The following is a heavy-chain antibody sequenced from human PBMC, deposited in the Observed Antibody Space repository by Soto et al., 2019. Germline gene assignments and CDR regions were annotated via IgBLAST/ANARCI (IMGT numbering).Heavy chain of an antibody. J-gene: IGHJ3*02. D-gene: IGHD3-10*01. V-gene: IGHV1-69*02. Sequence: QVQLVQSGAEVKKTGSYVKVSCKASGGRFSSYTLSWVRQAPGQGLEWMGRIVPMVGRTIYAQKFQGRVVISADKATTTAYMDLRNLASEDTARYYCALDSGSAVFDIWGQGTLVTVSS. CDR1: GGRFSSYT. CDR2: IVPMVGRT. CDR3: ALDSGSAVFDI.